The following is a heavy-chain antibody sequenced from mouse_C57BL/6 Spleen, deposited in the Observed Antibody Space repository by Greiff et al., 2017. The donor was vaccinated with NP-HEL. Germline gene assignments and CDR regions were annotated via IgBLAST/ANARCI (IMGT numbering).Heavy chain of an antibody. CDR3: ARSLITTPKDWFAY. D-gene: IGHD1-1*01. Sequence: QVQLQQPGAELVKPGASVKLSCKASGYTFTSYWMQWVKQRPGQGLEWIGEIDPSDSYTNYNQKFKGKATLTVNTSSSTAYMQLSSLTSEDSAVYYCARSLITTPKDWFAYWGQGTLVTVSA. J-gene: IGHJ3*01. CDR2: IDPSDSYT. CDR1: GYTFTSYW. V-gene: IGHV1-50*01.